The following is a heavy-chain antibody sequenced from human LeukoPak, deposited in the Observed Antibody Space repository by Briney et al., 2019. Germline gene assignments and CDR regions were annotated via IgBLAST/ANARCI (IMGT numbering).Heavy chain of an antibody. CDR2: ISGTGGST. V-gene: IGHV3-23*01. J-gene: IGHJ4*02. D-gene: IGHD6-19*01. CDR1: GFTFTTYT. Sequence: PGGSLRLSCAASGFTFTTYTMAWVRQAPGKGLEWVSTISGTGGSTTYADSVKGRSTISRDNSKNTLYLQMNSLRAEDTAIYFCAKHPSSGFYYFDFWGQGTLVTVSS. CDR3: AKHPSSGFYYFDF.